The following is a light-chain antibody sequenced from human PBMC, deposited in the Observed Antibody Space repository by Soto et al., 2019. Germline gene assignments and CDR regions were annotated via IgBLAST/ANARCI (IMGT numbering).Light chain of an antibody. CDR2: GVS. V-gene: IGKV3-15*01. J-gene: IGKJ1*01. Sequence: EVVMTQSPATLSVSPGERATLSCRASQSINSNLAWHQQKPGQAPRLLIYGVSTRATGIPARFSSSGSGTEFTLTISSMQSEDFAVYYCQHYDGWPPTWTFGQGTKVEI. CDR1: QSINSN. CDR3: QHYDGWPPTWT.